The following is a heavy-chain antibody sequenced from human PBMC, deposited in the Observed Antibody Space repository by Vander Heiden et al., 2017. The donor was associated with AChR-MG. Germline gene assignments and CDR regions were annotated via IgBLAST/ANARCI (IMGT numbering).Heavy chain of an antibody. J-gene: IGHJ4*02. CDR3: AKDALGYCSGGSCFHFDY. V-gene: IGHV3-23*01. Sequence: EVQLLESGGGLVQPGGSLRLSCAASGFTFSSYAMRWVRRAPGKGLGWVSAIIGSGGSTYYADSVKGRFTISRDNSKNTLYLQMNSLRAEDTAVYYCAKDALGYCSGGSCFHFDYWGQGTLVTVSS. D-gene: IGHD2-15*01. CDR1: GFTFSSYA. CDR2: IIGSGGST.